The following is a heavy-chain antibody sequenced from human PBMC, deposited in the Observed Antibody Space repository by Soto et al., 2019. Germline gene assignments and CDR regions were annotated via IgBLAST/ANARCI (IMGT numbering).Heavy chain of an antibody. CDR1: GFTFSSYG. J-gene: IGHJ4*02. CDR2: ISYDGSNK. D-gene: IGHD1-26*01. Sequence: PGGSRRISCAASGFTFSSYGMHWVRQAPGKGLEWVAVISYDGSNKYYADSVKGRFTISRDNSKNTLYLQMNSLRAEDTAVYYCAKDRTLYSGGYYIDYWGQGTLVTVSS. CDR3: AKDRTLYSGGYYIDY. V-gene: IGHV3-30*18.